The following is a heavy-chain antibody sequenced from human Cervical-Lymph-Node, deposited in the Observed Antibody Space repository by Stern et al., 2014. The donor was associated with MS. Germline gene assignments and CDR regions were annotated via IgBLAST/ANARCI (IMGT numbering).Heavy chain of an antibody. Sequence: QLQLQESGPELVKPSQTLSLTCNVSGGSISSGDYYWSWIRQPPGKGLEWIGYIYYSRRTYYHKSLKRRVTIAVDTSKNEFSLKLSSVTAADTAVYYCARESLGDSSGYPRIWGQGTMVTVSS. CDR1: GGSISSGDYY. D-gene: IGHD3-22*01. J-gene: IGHJ3*02. CDR3: ARESLGDSSGYPRI. CDR2: IYYSRRT. V-gene: IGHV4-30-4*01.